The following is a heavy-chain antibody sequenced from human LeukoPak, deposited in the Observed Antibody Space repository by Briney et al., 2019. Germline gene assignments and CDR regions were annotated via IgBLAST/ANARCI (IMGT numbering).Heavy chain of an antibody. V-gene: IGHV4-31*03. CDR3: ARLGYCSGGSCYYYYYGMDV. CDR2: IYYSGST. Sequence: SETLSLTCTVPGGSISSGGYYWSWIRQHPGKGLEWIGYIYYSGSTYYNPSLKSRVTISVDTSKNQFSLKLSSVTAADTAVYYCARLGYCSGGSCYYYYYGMDVWGQGTTVTVSS. CDR1: GGSISSGGYY. D-gene: IGHD2-15*01. J-gene: IGHJ6*02.